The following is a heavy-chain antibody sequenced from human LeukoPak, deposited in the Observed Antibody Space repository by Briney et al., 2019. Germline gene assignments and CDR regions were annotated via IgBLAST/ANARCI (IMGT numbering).Heavy chain of an antibody. CDR3: ARDPYFDAFDM. Sequence: TGGSLRLSCVASVFIFSSYWMSWVRQAPGKGLEWVANIKDDGNEQYYVDSVRGRFTIFRDNAKNSLYLQMNSLRVDDTSMYYCARDPYFDAFDMWGQGTMVTVSS. CDR1: VFIFSSYW. D-gene: IGHD3-3*01. J-gene: IGHJ3*02. CDR2: IKDDGNEQ. V-gene: IGHV3-7*01.